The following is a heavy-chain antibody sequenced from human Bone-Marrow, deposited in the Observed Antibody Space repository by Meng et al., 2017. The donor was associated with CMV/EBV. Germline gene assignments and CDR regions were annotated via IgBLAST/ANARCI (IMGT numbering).Heavy chain of an antibody. CDR1: GGSFSGYY. V-gene: IGHV4-34*01. J-gene: IGHJ4*02. Sequence: SQTLSLTCAVYGGSFSGYYWSWIRQPPGKGLEWIGSIYYSGSTYYNPSLKSRVTISVDTSKNQFSLKLSSVTAADTAVYYCARLPLYWGGSWYVFWGQGTLVTVSS. CDR3: ARLPLYWGGSWYVF. CDR2: IYYSGST. D-gene: IGHD6-13*01.